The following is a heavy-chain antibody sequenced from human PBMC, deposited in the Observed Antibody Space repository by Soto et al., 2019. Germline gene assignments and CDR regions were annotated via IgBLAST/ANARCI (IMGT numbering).Heavy chain of an antibody. CDR1: GASTSRDY. V-gene: IGHV4-4*07. J-gene: IGHJ4*02. CDR2: IDRTGRA. Sequence: SSETLSLTCNVSGASTSRDYWSWIRQPAGKGLEWIGGIDRTGRANYNPSLMSRVRMSIDTSKSQISLKVTSVTAADTAIYFCARDDFQQWSFDIWAQGFLVTVSS. D-gene: IGHD2-8*01. CDR3: ARDDFQQWSFDI.